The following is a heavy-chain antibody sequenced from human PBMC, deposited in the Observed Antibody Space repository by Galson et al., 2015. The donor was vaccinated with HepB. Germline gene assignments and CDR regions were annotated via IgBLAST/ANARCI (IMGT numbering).Heavy chain of an antibody. CDR3: ARITAVAATMDY. D-gene: IGHD6-19*01. V-gene: IGHV4-61*01. CDR1: GVSVSSSSYY. CDR2: IYYTGST. J-gene: IGHJ4*02. Sequence: SETLSLTCTVSGVSVSSSSYYWTWIRQSPGKGLEWIGYIYYTGSTNYSPSLKSRVTISVDTSKNQLSLKVSSVTTADTAVYYCARITAVAATMDYWGQGTLITVSS.